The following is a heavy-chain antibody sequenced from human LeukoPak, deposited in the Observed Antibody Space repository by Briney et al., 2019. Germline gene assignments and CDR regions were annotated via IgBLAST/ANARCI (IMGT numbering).Heavy chain of an antibody. J-gene: IGHJ4*02. D-gene: IGHD6-13*01. CDR1: GGSISSSSYY. CDR3: ARLRYSSSKYFDY. V-gene: IGHV4-39*01. Sequence: PSETLSLTCTVSGGSISSSSYYWGWIRQPPGKGLEWIGSIYYSGSTYYNPSLKGRVTISVDTSKNQFSLKLSSVTAADTAVYYCARLRYSSSKYFDYWGQGTLVTVSS. CDR2: IYYSGST.